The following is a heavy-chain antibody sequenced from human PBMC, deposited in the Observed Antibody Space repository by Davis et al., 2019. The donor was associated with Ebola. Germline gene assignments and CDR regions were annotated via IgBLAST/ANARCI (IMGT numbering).Heavy chain of an antibody. V-gene: IGHV3-23*01. CDR3: AKAGVGTGLHRVLDY. CDR1: GFTFSSYA. D-gene: IGHD3-9*01. CDR2: ISITGGST. Sequence: GSLRLSCAASGFTFSSYAMSWVRQAPGKGLEWVSSISITGGSTYYADSVKGRFTISRDNSKSTLYLQMNSLRAEDTAVYYCAKAGVGTGLHRVLDYWGQGTLVTVSS. J-gene: IGHJ4*02.